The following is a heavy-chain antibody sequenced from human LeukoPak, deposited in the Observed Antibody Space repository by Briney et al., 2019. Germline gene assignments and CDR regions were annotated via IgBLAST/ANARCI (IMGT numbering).Heavy chain of an antibody. V-gene: IGHV3-74*01. D-gene: IGHD5-24*01. CDR3: VRTWVGLATSLLDY. Sequence: GGSLRLSCAASGVPFSKYWMHWVRQAPGKGLVWVSRINSDGSSTNYADSVKGRFTISRDNAKNTLYLQMNSLKAEDTAVYYCVRTWVGLATSLLDYWGQGTLVTVSS. CDR1: GVPFSKYW. J-gene: IGHJ4*02. CDR2: INSDGSST.